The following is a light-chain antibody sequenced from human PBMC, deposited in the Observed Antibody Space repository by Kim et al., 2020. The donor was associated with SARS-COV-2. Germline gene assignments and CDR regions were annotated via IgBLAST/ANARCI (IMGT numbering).Light chain of an antibody. V-gene: IGKV3-20*01. Sequence: DIVLTQSPGTLSLSPGERGTLSCRASHNVSTTYIAWYQQKPGQAPRLLIYGASSRATGIPDRFSGSGSGTDFTLTISRVEPEDFAVYYCQQYGTSPWTFGQGTKVDIK. CDR1: HNVSTTY. CDR2: GAS. CDR3: QQYGTSPWT. J-gene: IGKJ1*01.